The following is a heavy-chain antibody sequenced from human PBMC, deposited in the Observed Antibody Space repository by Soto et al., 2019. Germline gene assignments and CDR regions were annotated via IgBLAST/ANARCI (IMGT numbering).Heavy chain of an antibody. CDR1: GGSISSYY. CDR3: ARTYGSGSRGTLDI. CDR2: IYYSGST. J-gene: IGHJ3*02. D-gene: IGHD3-10*01. V-gene: IGHV4-59*12. Sequence: PSETLSLTCPVSGGSISSYYWSWIRQPPGKGLEWIGYIYYSGSTNYNPSLKSRVTISVDTPKNQLSLKLSPVTAADTAVYYCARTYGSGSRGTLDIWGQGTMVTVSS.